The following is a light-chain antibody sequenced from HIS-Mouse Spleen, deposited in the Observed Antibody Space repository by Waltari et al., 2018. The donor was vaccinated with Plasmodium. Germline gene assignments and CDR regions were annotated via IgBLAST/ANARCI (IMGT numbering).Light chain of an antibody. V-gene: IGKV3-20*01. CDR1: QSVSSSY. J-gene: IGKJ2*01. CDR3: QQYGSSPYT. Sequence: DIVMTQSPDSLAVSLGERATLSCRASQSVSSSYLAWYQQKPGQAPRLLIYGASSRATGIPDRFNGSGSGTDFTLTISRLEPEDFAVYYCQQYGSSPYTFGQGTKLEIK. CDR2: GAS.